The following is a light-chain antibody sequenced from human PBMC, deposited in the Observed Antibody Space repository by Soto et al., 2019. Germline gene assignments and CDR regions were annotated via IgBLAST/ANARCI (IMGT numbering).Light chain of an antibody. J-gene: IGKJ1*01. CDR1: QSVSSN. V-gene: IGKV3-15*01. CDR3: QQYDNLPLT. Sequence: EPVITQSPATLSVSPGERAPLPCRASQSVSSNLAWYQQKHGRAPSLLIFGASSRAAGVPDRFSGSGSGTDLTITINSLQSEDFEVYFCQQYDNLPLTFGHGTKVDIK. CDR2: GAS.